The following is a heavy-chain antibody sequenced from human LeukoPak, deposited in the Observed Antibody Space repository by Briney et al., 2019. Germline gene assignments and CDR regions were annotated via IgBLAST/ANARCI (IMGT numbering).Heavy chain of an antibody. Sequence: GGSLRLSCAASGFTFSAYTMSWVRQAPGKGLEWVPSFTSSSSSIYYADSVKGRFTISRDNAKNSLYLQLGSLGAEDTAVYYCARGWGSYYFDSWGQGTLVTVSS. J-gene: IGHJ4*02. CDR2: FTSSSSSI. D-gene: IGHD3-16*01. CDR3: ARGWGSYYFDS. V-gene: IGHV3-21*01. CDR1: GFTFSAYT.